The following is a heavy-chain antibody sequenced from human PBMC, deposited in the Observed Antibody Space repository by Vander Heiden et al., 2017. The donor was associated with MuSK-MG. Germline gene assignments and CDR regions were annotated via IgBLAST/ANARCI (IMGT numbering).Heavy chain of an antibody. CDR1: GFIFTSQA. CDR2: ISGSGGTT. V-gene: IGHV3-23*01. J-gene: IGHJ4*02. D-gene: IGHD3-22*01. CDR3: AKGSGGYSDF. Sequence: EVQLLESGGGLVQPGGSLRLSCVASGFIFTSQAMTWVRQAPGKGLQWVSAISGSGGTTYYADSVKGRFTISRDNSKNTLYLQMNGLRGEDTALYYCAKGSGGYSDFWGQGTLVTVSS.